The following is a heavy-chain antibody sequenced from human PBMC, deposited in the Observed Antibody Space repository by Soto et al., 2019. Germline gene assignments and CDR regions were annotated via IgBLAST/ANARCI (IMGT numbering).Heavy chain of an antibody. D-gene: IGHD3-10*01. CDR1: GYTFTSYG. J-gene: IGHJ6*03. V-gene: IGHV1-18*01. CDR3: ARGGRFGELFFYYYYMDV. Sequence: GASVKVSCKASGYTFTSYGISWVRQAPGQGLEWMGWISAYNGNTNYAQKLQGRVTMTTDTSTSTAYMELRSLRSDDTAVYYCARGGRFGELFFYYYYMDVWGKGTTVTVSS. CDR2: ISAYNGNT.